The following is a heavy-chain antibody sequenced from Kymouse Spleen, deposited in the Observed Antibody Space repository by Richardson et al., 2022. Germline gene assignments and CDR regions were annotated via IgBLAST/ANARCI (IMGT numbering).Heavy chain of an antibody. J-gene: IGHJ4*02. CDR1: GGSISSGGYY. CDR2: IYYSGST. V-gene: IGHV4-31*03. D-gene: IGHD3-10*01. CDR3: ARDFITMVRGVIPPLTT. Sequence: QVQLQESGPGLVKPSQTLSLTCTVSGGSISSGGYYWSWIRQHPGKGLEWIGYIYYSGSTYYNPSLKSRVTISVDTSKNQFSLKLSSVTAADTAVYYCARDFITMVRGVIPPLTTGAREPWSPSPQ.